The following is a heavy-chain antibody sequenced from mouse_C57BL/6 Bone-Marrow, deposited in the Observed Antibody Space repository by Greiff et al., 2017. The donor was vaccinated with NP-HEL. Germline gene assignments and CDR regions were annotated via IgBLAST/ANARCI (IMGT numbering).Heavy chain of an antibody. CDR2: IYPGGGYT. CDR3: ARWYYGSSFDY. J-gene: IGHJ2*01. Sequence: VQGVESGAELVRPGTSVKMSCKASGYTFTNYWIGWAKQRPGHGLEWIGDIYPGGGYTNYNEKFKGKATLTADKSSSTAYMQFSSLTSEDSAIYYCARWYYGSSFDYWGQGTTLTVSS. D-gene: IGHD1-1*01. CDR1: GYTFTNYW. V-gene: IGHV1-63*01.